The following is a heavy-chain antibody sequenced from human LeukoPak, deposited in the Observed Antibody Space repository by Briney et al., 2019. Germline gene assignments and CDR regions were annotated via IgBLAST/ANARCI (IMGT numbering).Heavy chain of an antibody. CDR3: ARVQRIYDILTGYPPRGDYYYYMDV. V-gene: IGHV4-59*01. CDR1: GGSFSGYY. CDR2: IYYSGST. Sequence: SETLSLTCAVYGGSFSGYYWSWIRQPPGKGLEWIGYIYYSGSTNYNPSLKSRVTISVDTSKNQFSLKLSSVTAADTAVYYCARVQRIYDILTGYPPRGDYYYYMDVWGKGTTVTVSS. D-gene: IGHD3-9*01. J-gene: IGHJ6*03.